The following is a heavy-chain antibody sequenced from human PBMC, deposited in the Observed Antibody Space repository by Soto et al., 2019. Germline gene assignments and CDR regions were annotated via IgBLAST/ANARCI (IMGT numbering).Heavy chain of an antibody. J-gene: IGHJ4*02. CDR3: ATRLRLGESFDY. V-gene: IGHV3-23*01. Sequence: PGGSLRLSCAASGFTFSSYAMSWVRQAPGKGLEWVSAISGSGGSTYYADSVKGRFTISRDNSKNTLYLQMNSLRAEDTAVYYCATRLRLGESFDYWGQGTLVTSPQ. CDR2: ISGSGGST. D-gene: IGHD3-16*01. CDR1: GFTFSSYA.